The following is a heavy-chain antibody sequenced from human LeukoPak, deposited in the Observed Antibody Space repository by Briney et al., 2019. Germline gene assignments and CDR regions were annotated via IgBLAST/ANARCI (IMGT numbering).Heavy chain of an antibody. D-gene: IGHD3-10*01. J-gene: IGHJ4*02. V-gene: IGHV4-39*07. Sequence: SETLSLTCIVSGGSISTNSYSWGWLRQPPGKGLEWIGTLYYNGNSYYTPSLERRVTISVDTSKNQFSLKLSSVTAADTAVYYCARPPRGRFGGHYFDYWGQGTLVTVSS. CDR2: LYYNGNS. CDR3: ARPPRGRFGGHYFDY. CDR1: GGSISTNSYS.